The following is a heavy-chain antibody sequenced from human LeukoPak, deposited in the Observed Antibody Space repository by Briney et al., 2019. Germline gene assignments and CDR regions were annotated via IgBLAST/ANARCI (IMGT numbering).Heavy chain of an antibody. Sequence: ASVKVSCKASGYTFTGYYMHWVRQAPGQGLEWMEWINPNSGGTNYAQKFQGRVTMTRDTSISTAYMELSRLRSDDTAVYYCARDSPYHYSSGGISPFDYWGQGTLVTVSS. CDR1: GYTFTGYY. CDR3: ARDSPYHYSSGGISPFDY. J-gene: IGHJ4*02. CDR2: INPNSGGT. V-gene: IGHV1-2*02. D-gene: IGHD6-19*01.